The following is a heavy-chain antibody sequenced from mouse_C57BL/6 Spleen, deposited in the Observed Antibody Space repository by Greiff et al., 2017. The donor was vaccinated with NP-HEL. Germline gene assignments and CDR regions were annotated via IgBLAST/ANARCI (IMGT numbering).Heavy chain of an antibody. CDR3: AREGFITTVVATGYFDV. J-gene: IGHJ1*03. D-gene: IGHD1-1*01. CDR1: GFTFSRYA. Sequence: EVQLVESGGGLVKPGGSLKLSCAASGFTFSRYAMSWVRQTPEKRLEWVATISDGGSYTYYPDNVKGRFTISRDNAKNNLYLQMSHLKSEDTAMYYCAREGFITTVVATGYFDVWGTGTTVTVSS. V-gene: IGHV5-4*01. CDR2: ISDGGSYT.